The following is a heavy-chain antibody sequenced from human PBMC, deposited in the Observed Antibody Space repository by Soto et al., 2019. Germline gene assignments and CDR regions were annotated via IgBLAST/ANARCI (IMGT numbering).Heavy chain of an antibody. Sequence: SETLSLTCTVSGGSISSYYWSWIRQPPGKGLEWIGYIYYSGSTNYNPSLKSRVTISVDTSKNQFSLKLSSVTAADTAVYYCARVRVVVPAAHLWFDPWGQGTLVTVSS. CDR2: IYYSGST. J-gene: IGHJ5*02. CDR1: GGSISSYY. CDR3: ARVRVVVPAAHLWFDP. V-gene: IGHV4-59*01. D-gene: IGHD2-2*01.